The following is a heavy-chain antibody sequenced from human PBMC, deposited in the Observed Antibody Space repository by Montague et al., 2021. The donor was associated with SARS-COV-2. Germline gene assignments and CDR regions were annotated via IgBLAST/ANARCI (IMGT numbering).Heavy chain of an antibody. CDR2: IYYSGST. CDR3: ARDSHYYDSSVHLDY. CDR1: GGSISSYY. J-gene: IGHJ4*02. D-gene: IGHD3-22*01. Sequence: SETLSLTCTVSGGSISSYYWSWIRQPPGKGLEWIGNIYYSGSTNXNPSLKSRVTISVDTSKNQFSLKLSSVTAADTDVYYCARDSHYYDSSVHLDYWGQGTLVTVSS. V-gene: IGHV4-59*13.